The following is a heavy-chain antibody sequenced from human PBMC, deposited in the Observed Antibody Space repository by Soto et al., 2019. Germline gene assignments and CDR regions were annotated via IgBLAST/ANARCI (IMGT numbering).Heavy chain of an antibody. CDR2: IYYSGST. D-gene: IGHD6-13*01. Sequence: QVQLQESGPGLVKSSQTLSLTCTVSGGSISSGGYYWSWIRQHPGKGLQGIGYIYYSGSTSYNPSLKSRVTISVDTSKNQFSLKLSSVTAADTAVYYCARGGVIAAAGKRFDYWGQGTLVTVSS. CDR1: GGSISSGGYY. V-gene: IGHV4-31*03. J-gene: IGHJ4*02. CDR3: ARGGVIAAAGKRFDY.